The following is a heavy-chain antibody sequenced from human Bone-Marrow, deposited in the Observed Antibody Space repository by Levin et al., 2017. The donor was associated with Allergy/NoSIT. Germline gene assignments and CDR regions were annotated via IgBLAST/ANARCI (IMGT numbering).Heavy chain of an antibody. Sequence: GGSLRLSCAASGFTFSRYSMNWVRQAPGRGLEWVSYISRSSSTISYADSVKGRFTISRDNAKNSLYLQMNSLRDEDTAVYYCARPDCSGASCYYFFDAWGQGALVAVSS. J-gene: IGHJ4*02. D-gene: IGHD2-15*01. V-gene: IGHV3-48*02. CDR1: GFTFSRYS. CDR2: ISRSSSTI. CDR3: ARPDCSGASCYYFFDA.